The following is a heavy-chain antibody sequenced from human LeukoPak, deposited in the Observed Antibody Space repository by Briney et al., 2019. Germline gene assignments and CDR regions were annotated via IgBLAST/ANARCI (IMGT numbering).Heavy chain of an antibody. CDR1: GFTFSDYG. V-gene: IGHV3-7*03. CDR2: IREDGSEK. D-gene: IGHD6-13*01. Sequence: GGSLRLSCADSGFTFSDYGMGWVRQAPGKGLEWVAHIREDGSEKYYLDSVEGRFTISRDNAKNSLYLQMNSLRAEDTALYHCARVTGIISSSWYVDSYYYYYMDVWGKGTTVTISS. CDR3: ARVTGIISSSWYVDSYYYYYMDV. J-gene: IGHJ6*03.